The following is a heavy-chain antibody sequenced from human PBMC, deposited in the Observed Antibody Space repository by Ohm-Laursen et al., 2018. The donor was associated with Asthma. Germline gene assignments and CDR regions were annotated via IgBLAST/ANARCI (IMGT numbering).Heavy chain of an antibody. V-gene: IGHV3-53*01. D-gene: IGHD3-10*01. CDR3: AKPLEVQGVIMGFDY. Sequence: SLRLSCSASGITVSVNYMSWVRQAPGKGLEWVPVIYNGGSTYHADSVRGRFTISRDNSKNTLYLQMNSLRGEDTAVYYCAKPLEVQGVIMGFDYWGQGTLVTVSS. CDR2: IYNGGST. CDR1: GITVSVNY. J-gene: IGHJ4*02.